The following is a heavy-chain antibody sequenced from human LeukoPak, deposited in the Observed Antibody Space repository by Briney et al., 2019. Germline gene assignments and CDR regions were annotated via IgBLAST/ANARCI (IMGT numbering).Heavy chain of an antibody. Sequence: GGSLRLSCTASGFTFGDYAMSWFRQAPGKGLEWVGFIRNKAYGGTTEYAASVKGRFTISRDDSKSIAYLQMNSLKTEDTAVYYCTRARGIVWFGELLPYYFDYWGQGTLVTVSS. J-gene: IGHJ4*02. CDR3: TRARGIVWFGELLPYYFDY. CDR1: GFTFGDYA. D-gene: IGHD3-10*01. CDR2: IRNKAYGGTT. V-gene: IGHV3-49*03.